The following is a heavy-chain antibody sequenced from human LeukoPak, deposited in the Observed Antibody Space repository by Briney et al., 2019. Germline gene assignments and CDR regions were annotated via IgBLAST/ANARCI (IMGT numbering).Heavy chain of an antibody. CDR3: AKDTIPLVEDLDAFDI. D-gene: IGHD2-8*02. Sequence: GGSLRLSCAASGFTFSDYYMSWIRQAPGKGLEWVAFIRYDGSNKYYADSVKGRFTISRDNSKNTLYLQMNSLRAEDTAVYYCAKDTIPLVEDLDAFDIWGQGTMVTVSS. CDR1: GFTFSDYY. CDR2: IRYDGSNK. J-gene: IGHJ3*02. V-gene: IGHV3-30*02.